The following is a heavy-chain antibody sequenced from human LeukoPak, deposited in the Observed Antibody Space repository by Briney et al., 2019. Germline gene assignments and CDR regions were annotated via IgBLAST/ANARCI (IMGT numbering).Heavy chain of an antibody. CDR3: ARDAGEAVTGTIYDC. J-gene: IGHJ4*02. Sequence: GGSLRLSCAASGVTLSGYAMSWARQAPGKGLEWVSVIGTTGDTFYSDSVKGRFTISRENPETSLNLQMDSLRAEDTAVYYCARDAGEAVTGTIYDCWGQGTLVTVSS. CDR1: GVTLSGYA. D-gene: IGHD6-19*01. V-gene: IGHV3-13*01. CDR2: IGTTGDT.